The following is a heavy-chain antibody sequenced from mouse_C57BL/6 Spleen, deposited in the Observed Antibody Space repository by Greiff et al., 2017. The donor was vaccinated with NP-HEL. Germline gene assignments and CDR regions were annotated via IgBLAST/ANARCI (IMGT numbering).Heavy chain of an antibody. D-gene: IGHD1-1*01. J-gene: IGHJ2*01. CDR1: GYTFTDHT. V-gene: IGHV1-78*01. Sequence: VHLVESDAELVKPGASVKISCKVSGYTFTDHTIHWMKQRPEQGLEWIGYIYPRDGSTKYIEKFKGKATLTADKSSSTAYMQLNSLTSEDSAVYFCARRNTTVETEGYYFDYWGQGTTLTVSS. CDR3: ARRNTTVETEGYYFDY. CDR2: IYPRDGST.